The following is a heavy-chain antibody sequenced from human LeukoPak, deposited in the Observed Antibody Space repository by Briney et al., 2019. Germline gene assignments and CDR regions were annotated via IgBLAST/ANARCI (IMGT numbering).Heavy chain of an antibody. CDR2: FSGSGGST. CDR3: AKRLVADYYFYGMDV. CDR1: GFIFSSYA. J-gene: IGHJ6*02. Sequence: GGSLRLSCGASGFIFSSYAMRWVRKARGEGLEWVSGFSGSGGSTYYADSVKGRFTISRDNSKNTLYLQMNSLRAEDTAVYYCAKRLVADYYFYGMDVWGQGTTVTVSS. D-gene: IGHD6-19*01. V-gene: IGHV3-23*01.